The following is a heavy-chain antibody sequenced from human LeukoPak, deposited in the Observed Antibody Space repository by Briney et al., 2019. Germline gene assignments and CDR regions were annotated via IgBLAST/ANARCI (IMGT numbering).Heavy chain of an antibody. CDR1: GFTFSRDW. J-gene: IGHJ4*02. V-gene: IGHV3-74*01. CDR3: ARSKEGTSGSGRPFDY. Sequence: GGSLRLSCAASGFTFSRDWMHWVRQVPGKGLVWVSRIDSDDGSTSYAYSVRGRFTISRDNAKKTLYLQMNSLRAEDTVMYYCARSKEGTSGSGRPFDYWGQGTLVTVSS. CDR2: IDSDDGST. D-gene: IGHD3-10*01.